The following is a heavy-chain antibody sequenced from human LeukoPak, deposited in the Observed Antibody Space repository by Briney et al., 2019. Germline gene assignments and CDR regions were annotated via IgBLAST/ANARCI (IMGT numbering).Heavy chain of an antibody. Sequence: SETLSLTCAVSGGSISNGGYSWSWIRQPPGKGLEWIGYIYYNGNTNYNPSLKSRVTISVDTSKNQFSLKLSSVTAADTAIYYCARGSGSYYNSDYWGQGTLVTVSS. V-gene: IGHV4-61*08. J-gene: IGHJ4*02. CDR1: GGSISNGGYS. CDR2: IYYNGNT. CDR3: ARGSGSYYNSDY. D-gene: IGHD1-26*01.